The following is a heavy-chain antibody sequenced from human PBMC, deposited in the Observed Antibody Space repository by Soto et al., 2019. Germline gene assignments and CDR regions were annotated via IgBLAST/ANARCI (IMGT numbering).Heavy chain of an antibody. CDR2: IKEDGGEQ. Sequence: VSLRLSCAASGXSFSSYWMSWVRQAPGKGPEWVADIKEDGGEQHYVDAVKGRFTISSDNTENSMFMQKNQLRAEDSAIYYCAITTSTVSYWFDPWGPGTKVTVSS. D-gene: IGHD4-4*01. CDR3: AITTSTVSYWFDP. V-gene: IGHV3-7*03. J-gene: IGHJ5*02. CDR1: GXSFSSYW.